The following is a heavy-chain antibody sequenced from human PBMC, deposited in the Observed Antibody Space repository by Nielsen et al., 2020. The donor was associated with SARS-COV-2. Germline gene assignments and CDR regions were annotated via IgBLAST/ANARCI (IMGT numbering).Heavy chain of an antibody. CDR3: ARHEVYTNTWYPDY. CDR2: MYYSGYS. V-gene: IGHV4-39*01. Sequence: SETLSRTCAVSGGSIRGCNYYWGWIRQPPGKGLEWIGSMYYSGYSFYKPSLKSQVTMSVDTSKNEVSLRLCSVTASDTAVYYCARHEVYTNTWYPDYWDQGVLVTVSS. D-gene: IGHD6-13*01. CDR1: GGSIRGCNYY. J-gene: IGHJ4*02.